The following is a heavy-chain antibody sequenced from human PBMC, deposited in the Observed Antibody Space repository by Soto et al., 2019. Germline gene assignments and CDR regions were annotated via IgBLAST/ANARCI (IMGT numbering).Heavy chain of an antibody. CDR1: GYTFTDFY. D-gene: IGHD4-4*01. V-gene: IGHV1-46*01. CDR3: ARLGNSTY. Sequence: QVQLVQSGAEVRKPGASVKVSCKASGYTFTDFYIHWVRQAPGQGLEWMGIINPGVGNTNYSQNFQDRVTLTRNTSTSTVDMELSSLKSEDTAAYYCARLGNSTYWGQGTLVTVSS. CDR2: INPGVGNT. J-gene: IGHJ4*02.